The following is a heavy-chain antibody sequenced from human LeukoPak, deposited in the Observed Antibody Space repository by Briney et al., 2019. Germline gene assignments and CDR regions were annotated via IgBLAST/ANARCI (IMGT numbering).Heavy chain of an antibody. CDR1: GGSISSSSYY. V-gene: IGHV4-39*01. CDR3: ARLFGP. Sequence: SETLSLTCTVSGGSISSSSYYWGWIRQPPGKGLEWIGSIYYSGSTCYNPSLKSRLTISVDTSKNQFSLKLTSVTAADTAVYYCARLFGPWGQGTLVTVPS. CDR2: IYYSGST. J-gene: IGHJ5*02. D-gene: IGHD3-16*01.